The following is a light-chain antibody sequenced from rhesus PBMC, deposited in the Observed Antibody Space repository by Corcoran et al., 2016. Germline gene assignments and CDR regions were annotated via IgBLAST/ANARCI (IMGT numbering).Light chain of an antibody. CDR2: EVN. J-gene: IGLJ1*01. CDR1: SSDIGAYNF. Sequence: QTALTQPRSVSGSPGQSVTISCTGTSSDIGAYNFVSWYQQHPDTAPKLLIYEVNKRPSGVSDRFSGSKSGNTASLTISGLQAEDEADYFCCSYAGSFTYYIFGTGTRLTVL. V-gene: IGLV2-32*01. CDR3: CSYAGSFTYYI.